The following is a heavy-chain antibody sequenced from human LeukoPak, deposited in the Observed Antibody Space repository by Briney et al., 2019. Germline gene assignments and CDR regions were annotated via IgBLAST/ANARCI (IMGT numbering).Heavy chain of an antibody. CDR1: GFSFTSCA. V-gene: IGHV3-21*01. CDR3: ARDEEGPLGFPCTNGVCPDFDY. CDR2: ISSSGSYI. D-gene: IGHD2-8*01. Sequence: PGGSLRLSCAASGFSFTSCAMNWVRQAPGKGLEWVSSISSSGSYIYYADSVKGRFTISRDNAKNSLHLQMNSLRAEDTAVYYCARDEEGPLGFPCTNGVCPDFDYWGQGTLVTVSS. J-gene: IGHJ4*02.